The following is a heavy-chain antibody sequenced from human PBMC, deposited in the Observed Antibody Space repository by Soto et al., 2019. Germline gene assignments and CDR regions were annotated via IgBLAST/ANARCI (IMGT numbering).Heavy chain of an antibody. CDR1: GFTFSSYG. Sequence: PGGSLRLSCAASGFTFSSYGMHWVRQAPGKGLEWVAVIWYDGSNKYYADSVKGRFTISRDNSKNTLYLQMNSLRAEDTAVYYCARAPLEVIWFGELLYLKSNYYYYYMDVWGKGTTVTVS. D-gene: IGHD3-10*01. J-gene: IGHJ6*03. CDR3: ARAPLEVIWFGELLYLKSNYYYYYMDV. CDR2: IWYDGSNK. V-gene: IGHV3-33*01.